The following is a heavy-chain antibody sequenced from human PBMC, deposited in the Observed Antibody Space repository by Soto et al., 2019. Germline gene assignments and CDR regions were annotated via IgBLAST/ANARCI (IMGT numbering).Heavy chain of an antibody. D-gene: IGHD3-22*01. J-gene: IGHJ4*02. CDR1: GYSFTNYW. V-gene: IGHV5-51*01. Sequence: PGESLKKSCKGAGYSFTNYWIGWVRQMPGKGLEWMGIIYPGDSDTRYSPSFQGQVTISADKSISTAYLQWSSLKASDTAMYYCARRPYYYDSSGYPPPYYFDYWGQGTLVTVSS. CDR3: ARRPYYYDSSGYPPPYYFDY. CDR2: IYPGDSDT.